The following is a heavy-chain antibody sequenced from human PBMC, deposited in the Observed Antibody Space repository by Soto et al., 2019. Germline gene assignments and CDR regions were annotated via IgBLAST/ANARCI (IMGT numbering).Heavy chain of an antibody. D-gene: IGHD2-15*01. CDR3: ASPAQGGARKVVAAFDY. J-gene: IGHJ4*02. V-gene: IGHV4-34*01. CDR2: INHSGST. CDR1: GGSFSGYY. Sequence: SETLSLTCAVYGGSFSGYYWSWIRQPPGKGLEWIGEINHSGSTNYNPSLKSRVTISVDTSKNQFSLKLSSVTAADTAVYYCASPAQGGARKVVAAFDYWGQGTLVTVSS.